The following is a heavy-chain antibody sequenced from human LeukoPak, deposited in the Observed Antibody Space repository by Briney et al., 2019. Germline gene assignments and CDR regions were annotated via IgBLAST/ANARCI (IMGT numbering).Heavy chain of an antibody. V-gene: IGHV4-59*08. CDR2: IYYSGST. Sequence: SETLSLTCTVSGGSISFYYWSWIRQPPGKGLEWIGYIYYSGSTNYNPSLKSRVTISVGTSKNQFSLKVSSVTAADTAVYYCVRHEYSSSWYEIDYWGQGTLVTVSS. CDR3: VRHEYSSSWYEIDY. CDR1: GGSISFYY. D-gene: IGHD6-13*01. J-gene: IGHJ4*02.